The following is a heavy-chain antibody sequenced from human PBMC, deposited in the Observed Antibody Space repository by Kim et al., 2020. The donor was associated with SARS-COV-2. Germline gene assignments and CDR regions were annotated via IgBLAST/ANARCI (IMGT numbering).Heavy chain of an antibody. CDR3: ARGSGRIFDY. D-gene: IGHD3-3*01. V-gene: IGHV3-7*01. J-gene: IGHJ4*02. Sequence: EKNYVDSVNGRFTISRVNAQNTLYLQMNSLRAEDTAVYYCARGSGRIFDYWGQGTLVTVSS. CDR2: EK.